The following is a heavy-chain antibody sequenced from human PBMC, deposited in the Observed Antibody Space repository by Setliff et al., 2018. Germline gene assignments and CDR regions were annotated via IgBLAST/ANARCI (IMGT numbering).Heavy chain of an antibody. Sequence: PSETLSLTCTVSDGSLSTYYWSWIRQPPGKGLEFMGYVYYSGTANYSPSLRSRLTISVDTSKNQFSLKLRSVTAADTAVYYCARGGTFRYFDFWGQGAPVTVSS. CDR3: ARGGTFRYFDF. CDR1: DGSLSTYY. D-gene: IGHD5-12*01. V-gene: IGHV4-59*01. CDR2: VYYSGTA. J-gene: IGHJ4*02.